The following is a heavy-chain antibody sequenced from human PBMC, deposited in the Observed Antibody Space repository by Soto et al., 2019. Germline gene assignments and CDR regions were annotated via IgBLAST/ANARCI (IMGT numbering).Heavy chain of an antibody. CDR1: GYNFIAQN. Sequence: QVHLVQSGAEVKKPGASVKVSCMASGYNFIAQNIHWVRQAPGLGLEWMGKMNPNSGGSDYAQECQGRVTVTIDTAISTVYMELTSLTSDDTAVYYCARERHLNSPSDAFDLWGQGTMVIVS. CDR2: MNPNSGGS. J-gene: IGHJ3*01. D-gene: IGHD1-7*01. CDR3: ARERHLNSPSDAFDL. V-gene: IGHV1-2*02.